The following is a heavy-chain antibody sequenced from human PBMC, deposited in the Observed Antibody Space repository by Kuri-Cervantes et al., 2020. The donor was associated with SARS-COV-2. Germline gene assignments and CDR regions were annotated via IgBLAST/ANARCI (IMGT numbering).Heavy chain of an antibody. CDR2: ISSSSSYI. CDR1: GFTFSSYA. J-gene: IGHJ3*02. V-gene: IGHV3-21*01. CDR3: ARVGSTMVRGVIMRGADAFDI. Sequence: GESLKLSCAASGFTFSSYAMNWVRQAPGKGLEWVSSISSSSSYIYYADSVKGRFTISRDNAKNSLYLQMNSLRAEDTAVYYCARVGSTMVRGVIMRGADAFDIWGQGTMVTVSS. D-gene: IGHD3-10*01.